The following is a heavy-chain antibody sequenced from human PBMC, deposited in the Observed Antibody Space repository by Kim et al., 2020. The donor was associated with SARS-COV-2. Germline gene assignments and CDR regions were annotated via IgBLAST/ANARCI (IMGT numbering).Heavy chain of an antibody. CDR1: GGSISGYY. CDR2: IYTSGNT. CDR3: ARGLTTAGANNFDY. Sequence: SETLSLTCTVSGGSISGYYWTWIRQPAGKGLEWIGRIYTSGNTNYNPSLESRVTMSVDTSKTQFSLELTSVPAADTAVYYCARGLTTAGANNFDYWGQGT. D-gene: IGHD6-13*01. V-gene: IGHV4-4*07. J-gene: IGHJ4*02.